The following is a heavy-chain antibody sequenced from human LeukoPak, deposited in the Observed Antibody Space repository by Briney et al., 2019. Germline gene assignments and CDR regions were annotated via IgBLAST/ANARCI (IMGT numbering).Heavy chain of an antibody. Sequence: PGGSLRLSCAASGFTFSNAWMSWVRQAPGKGLEWVGRIKSKADGGTTDYAAPVKGRFTISRDDSKNTLYLQMNSLKTEDTAVYYCTTGKHSSSWSDLDYWGQGTLVTVSS. CDR3: TTGKHSSSWSDLDY. V-gene: IGHV3-15*01. D-gene: IGHD6-13*01. CDR2: IKSKADGGTT. CDR1: GFTFSNAW. J-gene: IGHJ4*02.